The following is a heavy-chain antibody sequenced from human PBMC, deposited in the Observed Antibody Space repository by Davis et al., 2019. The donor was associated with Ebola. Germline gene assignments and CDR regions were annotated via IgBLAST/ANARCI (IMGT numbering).Heavy chain of an antibody. Sequence: PGGSLRLSCAASGFTFSSYAVHWVRQAPGKGLDWVAVIAYDGSTEYYADSVKGRFTISRDNAKSSLFLQMNNLRAEDTAVYYCARGGSSRAYFQHWGQGTLVTVSS. CDR1: GFTFSSYA. V-gene: IGHV3-30-3*01. CDR2: IAYDGSTE. D-gene: IGHD3-16*01. CDR3: ARGGSSRAYFQH. J-gene: IGHJ1*01.